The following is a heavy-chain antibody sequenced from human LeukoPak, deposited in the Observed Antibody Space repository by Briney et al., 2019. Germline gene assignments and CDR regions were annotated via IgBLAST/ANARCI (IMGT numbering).Heavy chain of an antibody. CDR1: GGSISSSSDY. CDR3: ARLESGGYRAFDY. Sequence: SETLSLTCTASGGSISSSSDYWGWIRQPPGTGLEWIGNIYYSGSTYFNPSLKSRVTISVDTSKNQFSLKLSSVTAADTAVYYCARLESGGYRAFDYWGRGTLVTVSS. CDR2: IYYSGST. V-gene: IGHV4-39*01. D-gene: IGHD5-18*01. J-gene: IGHJ4*02.